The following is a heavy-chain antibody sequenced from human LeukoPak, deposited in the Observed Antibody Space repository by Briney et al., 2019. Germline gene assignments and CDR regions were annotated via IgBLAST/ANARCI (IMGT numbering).Heavy chain of an antibody. Sequence: SETLSLTCTVSGGSISSYYWSRVRQPPGQGLEWMGGIYYSGSTDYNPSLKSRVTISVHTYKNQLSLKLSSVTAADTAVYYCARAPYYDFWSGYYFDYYYMDVWGKGTTVTVSS. CDR3: ARAPYYDFWSGYYFDYYYMDV. D-gene: IGHD3-3*01. CDR1: GGSISSYY. V-gene: IGHV4-59*01. J-gene: IGHJ6*03. CDR2: IYYSGST.